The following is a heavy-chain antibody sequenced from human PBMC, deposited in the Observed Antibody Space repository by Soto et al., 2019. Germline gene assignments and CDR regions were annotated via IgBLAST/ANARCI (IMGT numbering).Heavy chain of an antibody. D-gene: IGHD1-26*01. Sequence: EVQLVESGGGLVKPGGSLRLSCAASGFTFSNAWMSWVRQAPGKGLEWVGRIKSKTDGGTTDYAAPVKGRFTISRDHSTHPLYLQMNSLKTEDTAVYYCTTDLGRSWLLPNLHYFVQRSLVTVSS. CDR2: IKSKTDGGTT. V-gene: IGHV3-15*01. CDR3: TTDLGRSWLLPNLHY. CDR1: GFTFSNAW. J-gene: IGHJ4*02.